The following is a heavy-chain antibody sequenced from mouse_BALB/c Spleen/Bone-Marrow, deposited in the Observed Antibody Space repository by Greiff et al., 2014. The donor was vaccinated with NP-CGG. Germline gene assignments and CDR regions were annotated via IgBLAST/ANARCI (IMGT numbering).Heavy chain of an antibody. Sequence: VKLMESGAELVKPGASVKLSCKASGYTFTSYWMHWVKQGPGQGLEWIGEINPSNGRTNYNEKFKSKATLTVDKSSSTAYMQLSSLTSEDSAVYYCARYLHYYGSSYGYFDVWGAGTTVTVSS. J-gene: IGHJ1*01. D-gene: IGHD1-1*01. CDR2: INPSNGRT. CDR1: GYTFTSYW. V-gene: IGHV1S81*02. CDR3: ARYLHYYGSSYGYFDV.